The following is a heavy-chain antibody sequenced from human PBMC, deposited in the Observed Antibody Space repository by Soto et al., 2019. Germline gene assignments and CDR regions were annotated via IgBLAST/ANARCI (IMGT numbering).Heavy chain of an antibody. D-gene: IGHD1-26*01. Sequence: QVQLVQSGAEVKKPGSSVKVSCKASGGTFSSYTLSWVRQAPGQGLEWMGRIIPILGIANYAQKFQGRVTITADKSTSTAYLELSSLRSEDTAVYYCARASYWGGSYPCLDYWGQGALVTVSS. CDR3: ARASYWGGSYPCLDY. V-gene: IGHV1-69*02. J-gene: IGHJ4*02. CDR2: IIPILGIA. CDR1: GGTFSSYT.